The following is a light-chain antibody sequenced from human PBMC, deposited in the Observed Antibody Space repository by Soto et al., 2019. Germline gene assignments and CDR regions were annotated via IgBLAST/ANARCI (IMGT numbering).Light chain of an antibody. CDR1: SSDVGSYNL. J-gene: IGLJ1*01. Sequence: QSALTQPASVSGSPGQSITISCTGTSSDVGSYNLVSWYQQHPGKAPKLMIYEGSKRPSGVSNRFSGSKSGNTASLTISGLQVEDEADYYCCSYAGSSVFGTGTKLTVL. CDR3: CSYAGSSV. CDR2: EGS. V-gene: IGLV2-23*01.